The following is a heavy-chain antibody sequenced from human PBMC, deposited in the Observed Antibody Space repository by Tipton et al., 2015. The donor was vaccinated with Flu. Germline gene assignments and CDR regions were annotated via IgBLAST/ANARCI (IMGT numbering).Heavy chain of an antibody. Sequence: TLSLTCTVSGGSINNYFWTWMRQSAGKGLEWIGRIYSTGEVGYNPSLKSRVTMPVDTSKNQFSLELSSVTAADTAVYFCARGLRGGTAAGGYENWFDPWGQGSLVTVSS. CDR2: IYSTGEV. V-gene: IGHV4-4*07. D-gene: IGHD6-13*01. J-gene: IGHJ5*02. CDR3: ARGLRGGTAAGGYENWFDP. CDR1: GGSINNYF.